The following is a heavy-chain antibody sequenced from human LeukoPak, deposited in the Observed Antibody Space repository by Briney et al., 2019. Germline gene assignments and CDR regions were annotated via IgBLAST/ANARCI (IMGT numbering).Heavy chain of an antibody. CDR2: IYYSGST. CDR3: ARGIGSGSYPLNWFDP. Sequence: SETLSLTCTVSGGSISSGGYYWSGIRQHPGKGLEWIGYIYYSGSTYYNPSLKSRVTISVDTSKNQFSLKLSSVTAADTAVYCCARGIGSGSYPLNWFDPWGQETLVTVSS. V-gene: IGHV4-31*03. J-gene: IGHJ5*02. D-gene: IGHD3-10*01. CDR1: GGSISSGGYY.